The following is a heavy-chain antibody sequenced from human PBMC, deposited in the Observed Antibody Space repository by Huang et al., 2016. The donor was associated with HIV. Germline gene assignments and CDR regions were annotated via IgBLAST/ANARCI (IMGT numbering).Heavy chain of an antibody. J-gene: IGHJ4*02. D-gene: IGHD4-17*01. CDR2: MNPYTGKT. Sequence: QVRLVQSGAEVKKPGASVQVSCKASGYTFANYDITWVRQASGKGLEWMGRMNPYTGKTGYGQKFRGRVTFTRNTSNTTAYMELSSLRSEDTAIYYCARGRTVAEYWGQGTLVIVSS. CDR3: ARGRTVAEY. CDR1: GYTFANYD. V-gene: IGHV1-8*01.